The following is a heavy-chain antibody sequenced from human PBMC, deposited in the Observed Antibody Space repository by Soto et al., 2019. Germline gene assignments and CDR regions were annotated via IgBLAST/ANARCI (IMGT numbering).Heavy chain of an antibody. Sequence: QVQLVQSGAEVKKPGSSAKVSCKASGGTFSGYGISWVRQAPGQGLEWMGGIIPIFGTANYAQKFQGRVTIAAEESGSTACMELGSLGSEDTAVYYCASDLESGSYSWGAGYWGEGTLVSVSS. V-gene: IGHV1-69*12. J-gene: IGHJ4*02. CDR3: ASDLESGSYSWGAGY. D-gene: IGHD1-26*01. CDR1: GGTFSGYG. CDR2: IIPIFGTA.